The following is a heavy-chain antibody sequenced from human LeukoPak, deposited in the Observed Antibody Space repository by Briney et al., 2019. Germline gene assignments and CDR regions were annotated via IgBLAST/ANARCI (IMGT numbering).Heavy chain of an antibody. V-gene: IGHV4-59*03. J-gene: IGHJ4*02. CDR2: AYFTKSI. Sequence: PSETLSLTCTVSGGSISSYCWNWIRQSPGRGLEWIGRAYFTKSINYNPSLQSRVTISVDTSKNQFSLKLSSATAADTAMYYCVASYGGYVLYYWGQGSLVIVSS. CDR1: GGSISSYC. CDR3: VASYGGYVLYY. D-gene: IGHD5-12*01.